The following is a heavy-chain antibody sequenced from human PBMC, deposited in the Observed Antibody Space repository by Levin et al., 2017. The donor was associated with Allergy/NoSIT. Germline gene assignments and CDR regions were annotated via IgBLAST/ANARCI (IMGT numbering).Heavy chain of an antibody. V-gene: IGHV4-39*01. D-gene: IGHD2-2*01. CDR2: LYYRGTT. CDR1: GGSISTHYY. J-gene: IGHJ5*02. Sequence: SQTLSLTCTVSGGSISTHYYWGWIRQPPGKRLEWIGSLYYRGTTYYNPSLRSRVTISVDASKNHFSLKLTSVTAADTAVYYCSRHRDCSTSSSSCYIYAGSWFDPWGQGTLVTVSS. CDR3: SRHRDCSTSSSSCYIYAGSWFDP.